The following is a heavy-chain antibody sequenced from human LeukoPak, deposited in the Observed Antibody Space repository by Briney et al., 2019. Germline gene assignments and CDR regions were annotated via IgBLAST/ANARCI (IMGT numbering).Heavy chain of an antibody. CDR2: IRSKANSYAT. Sequence: GGSLRLSCAASGFTFSSYGMHWVRQASGKGLEWVGRIRSKANSYATAYAASVKGRFTISRDDSKNTAYLQMNSLKTEDTAVYYCTSAAAGTGYWGQGTLVTVSS. CDR1: GFTFSSYG. V-gene: IGHV3-73*01. J-gene: IGHJ4*02. D-gene: IGHD6-13*01. CDR3: TSAAAGTGY.